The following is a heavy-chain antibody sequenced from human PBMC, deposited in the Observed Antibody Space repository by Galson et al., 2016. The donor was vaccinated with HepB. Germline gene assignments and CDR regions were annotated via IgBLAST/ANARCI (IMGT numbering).Heavy chain of an antibody. J-gene: IGHJ3*02. CDR3: ARDRSPAQANNWYDALDI. CDR1: GFTFSTYS. D-gene: IGHD2-15*01. V-gene: IGHV3-21*01. CDR2: ISITSGYK. Sequence: SLRLSCAASGFTFSTYSMNWVRQAPGKGLEWVSFISITSGYKYYADSLKGRVTISRDNAKNSLYLQMNSLRPEDTAIYYCARDRSPAQANNWYDALDIWGQGTLVTVSS.